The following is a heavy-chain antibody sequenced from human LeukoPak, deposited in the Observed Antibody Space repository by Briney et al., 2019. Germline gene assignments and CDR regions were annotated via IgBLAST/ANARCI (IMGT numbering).Heavy chain of an antibody. CDR3: APLGTSPHYYYYGMAV. CDR1: GVTVNYNF. CDR2: IYSDSSA. J-gene: IGHJ6*02. V-gene: IGHV3-53*01. Sequence: GGSLRLSCAASGVTVNYNFMSWVRQAPGKGLEWVSVIYSDSSADYADSVKGRFTISRDNSKNTLYLQMNSLRAEDTAVYYCAPLGTSPHYYYYGMAVWGQGTTVTVSS. D-gene: IGHD6-6*01.